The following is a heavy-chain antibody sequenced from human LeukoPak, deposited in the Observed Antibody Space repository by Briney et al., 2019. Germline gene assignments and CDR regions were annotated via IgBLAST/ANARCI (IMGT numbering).Heavy chain of an antibody. CDR3: ARTEDYIAAVWFDP. Sequence: SETLSLTCTVSGGSTTIYYWSWIRQPAGKGLEWIGRIYTSGSTNYNPSLKSRVTMSVDTSKNQFSLKLSSVTAADTAVYYCARTEDYIAAVWFDPWGQGTLVTVSS. CDR2: IYTSGST. V-gene: IGHV4-4*07. D-gene: IGHD2-15*01. J-gene: IGHJ5*02. CDR1: GGSTTIYY.